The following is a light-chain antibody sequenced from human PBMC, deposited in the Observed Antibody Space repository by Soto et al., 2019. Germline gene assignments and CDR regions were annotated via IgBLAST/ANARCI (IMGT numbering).Light chain of an antibody. CDR1: QSISSN. V-gene: IGKV3-15*01. CDR2: GAS. J-gene: IGKJ1*01. CDR3: QQYNNWWT. Sequence: IVMTQSPATLSVSPGERATLSCRASQSISSNLAWYQQKPGQAPRLLISGASTRATGIPARFSGSGSGTEFTLTISSLQSEDFAVYYCQQYNNWWTFGQGTKVDIK.